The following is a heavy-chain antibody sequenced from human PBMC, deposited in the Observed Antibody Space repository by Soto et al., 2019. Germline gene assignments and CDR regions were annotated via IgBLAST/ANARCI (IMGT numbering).Heavy chain of an antibody. V-gene: IGHV3-11*06. CDR3: VRGGGGGLFDP. Sequence: GGSLRLSCAGSGFTFGDSYMSWIRQAPGKGLEWLSYISPGSRYPAYADSVKGRFTISRDNAKRSLYLQMMSLTAEDTAIYYCVRGGGGGLFDPWGQGTMGTVSS. CDR1: GFTFGDSY. D-gene: IGHD2-15*01. J-gene: IGHJ5*02. CDR2: ISPGSRYP.